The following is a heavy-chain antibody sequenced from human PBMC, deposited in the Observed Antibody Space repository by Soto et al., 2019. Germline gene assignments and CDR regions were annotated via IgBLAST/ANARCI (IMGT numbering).Heavy chain of an antibody. CDR1: GDSVNSGSNY. Sequence: PSETLSLTCSVSGDSVNSGSNYRSWIRQPPGKGLEWIGYIYYTGVTNNNPSLKSRVTISVDTSKNQFSVKLSSVTAADTAVYYCARVSAAARLGFYFDSWGQGTLVSVSS. V-gene: IGHV4-61*01. D-gene: IGHD6-6*01. CDR2: IYYTGVT. J-gene: IGHJ4*02. CDR3: ARVSAAARLGFYFDS.